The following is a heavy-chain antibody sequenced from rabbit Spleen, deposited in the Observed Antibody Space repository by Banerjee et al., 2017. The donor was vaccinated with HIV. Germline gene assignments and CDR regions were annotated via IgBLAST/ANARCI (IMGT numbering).Heavy chain of an antibody. CDR2: IDTGTGSA. CDR3: ARSGYVGGDYTWDL. V-gene: IGHV1S45*01. J-gene: IGHJ4*01. CDR1: GFSLSSYW. D-gene: IGHD1-1*01. Sequence: QQQVEESGGGLVQPKGSLTLTCTASGFSLSSYWMCWVRQAPGKGLEWIGCIDTGTGSAHYASWVKGRVTISKTSSTTVTLQVTSLTAADTATYFCARSGYVGGDYTWDLWGPGTLVTVS.